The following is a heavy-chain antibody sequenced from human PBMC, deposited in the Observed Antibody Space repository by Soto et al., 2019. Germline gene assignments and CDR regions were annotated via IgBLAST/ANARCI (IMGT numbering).Heavy chain of an antibody. CDR1: GFSLSTSGVG. Sequence: SGPTLVNPTQTLTLTCTFSGFSLSTSGVGVGWIRQPPGKALEWLALIYWDDDKRYSPSLKSRLTITKDTSKNQVVLTMTNMDPVDTATYYCARYRTGYSSSWYDVGWFDPWGQGTLVTVSS. V-gene: IGHV2-5*02. CDR3: ARYRTGYSSSWYDVGWFDP. CDR2: IYWDDDK. J-gene: IGHJ5*02. D-gene: IGHD6-13*01.